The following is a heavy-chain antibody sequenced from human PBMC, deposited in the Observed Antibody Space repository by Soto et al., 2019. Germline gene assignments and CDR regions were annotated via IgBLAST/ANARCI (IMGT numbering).Heavy chain of an antibody. Sequence: QVQLVQSGAEVKKPGASVKVSCKASGYSFPRYYMHWVRQAPGQGLEWMGIINPSSGSTNYAQKFQGRVTMTRDMSTNTVYMEMSSLRSEDTAVYYCARDRVYGAHYYYGMDVWGQGTTVTVSS. V-gene: IGHV1-46*01. CDR3: ARDRVYGAHYYYGMDV. J-gene: IGHJ6*02. CDR1: GYSFPRYY. CDR2: INPSSGST. D-gene: IGHD4-17*01.